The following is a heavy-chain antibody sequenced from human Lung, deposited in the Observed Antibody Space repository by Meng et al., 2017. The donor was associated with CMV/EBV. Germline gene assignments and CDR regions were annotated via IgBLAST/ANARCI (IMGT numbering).Heavy chain of an antibody. V-gene: IGHV1-2*04. CDR3: ARGRYELIWGLFDP. J-gene: IGHJ5*02. CDR1: GYTFTGYY. D-gene: IGHD1-1*01. CDR2: INPNTGGT. Sequence: QVQLVQCGAGVKKAGASVKVSCKASGYTFTGYYIHWVRQAPGQGLEWMGWINPNTGGTKYAQKFQGWVTLTRETSISTAYMELSRLRSDDTAVYYCARGRYELIWGLFDPWGQGTLVTVSS.